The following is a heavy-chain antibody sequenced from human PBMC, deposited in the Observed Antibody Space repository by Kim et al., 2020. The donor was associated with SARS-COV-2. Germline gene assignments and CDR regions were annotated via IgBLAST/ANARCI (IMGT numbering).Heavy chain of an antibody. D-gene: IGHD3-22*01. Sequence: ASVKVSCKVSGYTLTELSMHWVRQAPGKGLEWMGGFDPEDGETIYAQKFQGRVTMTEDTSTDTAYMELSSLRSEDTAVYYCATDLFLIYDSIDWGQGTLVTVSS. V-gene: IGHV1-24*01. CDR1: GYTLTELS. J-gene: IGHJ4*02. CDR2: FDPEDGET. CDR3: ATDLFLIYDSID.